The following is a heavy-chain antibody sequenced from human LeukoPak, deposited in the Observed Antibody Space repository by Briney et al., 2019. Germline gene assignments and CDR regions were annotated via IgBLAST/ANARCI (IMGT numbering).Heavy chain of an antibody. V-gene: IGHV3-30*02. CDR3: AKSQVTGWYDFDY. D-gene: IGHD6-19*01. Sequence: SGGSLRLSCAASGFTFSNYGMHWVRQAPGKGLEWVASIRSDGSDKKYADSVKGQFTISRDNSKSTLNLQMNSLRPEDTAVYYCAKSQVTGWYDFDYWGQGTLVIVSS. CDR1: GFTFSNYG. CDR2: IRSDGSDK. J-gene: IGHJ4*02.